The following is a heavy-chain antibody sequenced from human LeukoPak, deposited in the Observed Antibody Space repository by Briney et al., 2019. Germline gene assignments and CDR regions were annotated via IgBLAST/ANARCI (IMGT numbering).Heavy chain of an antibody. J-gene: IGHJ6*02. CDR2: IYYSGST. V-gene: IGHV4-31*03. CDR3: ASEYSSDYYYGMDV. CDR1: GGSISSGGYY. D-gene: IGHD6-19*01. Sequence: SETLSLTCTVSGGSISSGGYYWSWIRQHPGKGLEWIGYIYYSGSTYYNPSLKSRVTISVDTSKNQFSLKLSSVTAADTAVYYCASEYSSDYYYGMDVWGQGTTVTVSS.